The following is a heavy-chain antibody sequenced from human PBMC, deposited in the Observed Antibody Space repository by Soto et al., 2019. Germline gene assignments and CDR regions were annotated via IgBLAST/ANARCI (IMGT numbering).Heavy chain of an antibody. J-gene: IGHJ5*02. D-gene: IGHD3-3*01. Sequence: PGGSLTLCCAASGFTFSDALMTLVCQAPGRGLAWARRITSKSDRATTDYAAPVRGRFINSGDDSKNTLYLQMNSLKNEDTAGYYCTTGLTIFGVVIDPWGQGT. V-gene: IGHV3-15*01. CDR3: TTGLTIFGVVIDP. CDR1: GFTFSDAL. CDR2: ITSKSDRATT.